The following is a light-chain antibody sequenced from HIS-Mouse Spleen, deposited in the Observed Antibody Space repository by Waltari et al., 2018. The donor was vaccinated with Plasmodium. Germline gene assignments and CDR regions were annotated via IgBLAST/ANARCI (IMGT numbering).Light chain of an antibody. CDR2: EDS. CDR3: YATDSSGNHRV. CDR1: ALPKKY. J-gene: IGLJ3*02. V-gene: IGLV3-10*01. Sequence: SYELTQPPSVSVSPGQTARITCSGDALPKKYAYWYQQKSGQAPVLVIYEDSKRPSGLPERVAGSSSGTMATLTISGAQVEDEAEYYCYATDSSGNHRVFGGGTKLTVL.